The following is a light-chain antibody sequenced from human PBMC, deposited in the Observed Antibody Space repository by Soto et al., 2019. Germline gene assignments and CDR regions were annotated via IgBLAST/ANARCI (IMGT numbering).Light chain of an antibody. CDR2: AAS. V-gene: IGKV1-27*01. J-gene: IGKJ3*01. CDR1: QGIRNF. Sequence: DIQMTQSPTSLSASVGDRVTITCRASQGIRNFVAWYQQKPGKAPKLLIYAASTLQSGVPSRFSGSGSGTDFTLTINSLQPEDVATYSCQKYSGVPVFGPGTKVEIK. CDR3: QKYSGVPV.